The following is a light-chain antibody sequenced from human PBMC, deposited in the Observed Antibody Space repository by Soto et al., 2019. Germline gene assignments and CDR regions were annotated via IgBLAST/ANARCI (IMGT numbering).Light chain of an antibody. Sequence: EIVMTQSPATLSVSPGERATLSCRASPSVSSNLAWYQQKPGQAPRLLIYGASTRATGIPARFSGSGSGTEFTLPIGSLQSEDFAVYYCQQYNNWPWTFGQGTKVEIK. CDR1: PSVSSN. J-gene: IGKJ1*01. CDR2: GAS. V-gene: IGKV3-15*01. CDR3: QQYNNWPWT.